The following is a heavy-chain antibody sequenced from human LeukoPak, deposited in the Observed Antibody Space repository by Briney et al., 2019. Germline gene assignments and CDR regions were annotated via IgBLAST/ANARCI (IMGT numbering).Heavy chain of an antibody. J-gene: IGHJ4*02. CDR3: ARDPGSSSEEFDY. V-gene: IGHV1-3*03. Sequence: GASVKVSCKASGYTFTSYAMHWVRQAPGQKLEWMGWINAGNGNTKYSQEFQGRVTITRDTSASTAYMELSSLRSEDMAVYYCARDPGSSSEEFDYWGQGTLVTVSS. D-gene: IGHD6-6*01. CDR2: INAGNGNT. CDR1: GYTFTSYA.